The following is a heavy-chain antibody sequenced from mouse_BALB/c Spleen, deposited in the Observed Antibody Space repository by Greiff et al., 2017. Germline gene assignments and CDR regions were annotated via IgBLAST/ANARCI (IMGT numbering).Heavy chain of an antibody. J-gene: IGHJ2*01. CDR1: GFSLTGYG. CDR3: ARDREYCNFDY. Sequence: LVESGPGLVTPSQSLSITCTVSGFSLTGYGVNWVRQPPGKGLELLGMIWGDGSTDYNSALKSRLSISKDNSKSQVFLKMNSLQTDDTARYYCARDREYCNFDYWGQGTTLTVSS. CDR2: IWGDGST. D-gene: IGHD2-10*02. V-gene: IGHV2-6-7*01.